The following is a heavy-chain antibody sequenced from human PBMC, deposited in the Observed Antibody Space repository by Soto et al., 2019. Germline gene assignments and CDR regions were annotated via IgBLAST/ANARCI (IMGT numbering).Heavy chain of an antibody. J-gene: IGHJ5*02. V-gene: IGHV4-4*02. Sequence: QVQLQESGPGLVQPSGTLSLTCAVSGDSINNSHWWSWVRQTPGKGLEWIGETYHSGTTNYNPSLKTRLTISIDKSKNQSSLKMNSVTAADTAVYYCAREVNSSPARGPNWFDPWGQGTLVTVSS. CDR1: GDSINNSHW. D-gene: IGHD6-13*01. CDR3: AREVNSSPARGPNWFDP. CDR2: TYHSGTT.